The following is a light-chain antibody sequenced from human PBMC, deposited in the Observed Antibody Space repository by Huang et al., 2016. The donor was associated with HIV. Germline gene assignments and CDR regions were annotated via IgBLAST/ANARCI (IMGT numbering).Light chain of an antibody. V-gene: IGKV2-28*01. CDR3: MQALQTPRT. Sequence: DIVMTQSPLSLPVTLGEPASISCRSSQSLLHSTGYTYLDWYLQKPGQSPQLLIYLASTRASGVPGRFSGSGSTTNFTLKISRVEAEDVGLFYCMQALQTPRTFGRGTKVEIK. J-gene: IGKJ4*02. CDR2: LAS. CDR1: QSLLHSTGYTY.